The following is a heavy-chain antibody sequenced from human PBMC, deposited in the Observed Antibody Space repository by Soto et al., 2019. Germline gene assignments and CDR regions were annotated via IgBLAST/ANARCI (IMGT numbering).Heavy chain of an antibody. J-gene: IGHJ6*02. D-gene: IGHD5-18*01. V-gene: IGHV1-69*01. CDR3: ARYAGYSYGFTYYYYGMDV. Sequence: QVQLVQSGAEVKKPGSSVKVSCKASGGTFSSYAISCVRQAPGQGLEWMGGIIPIFGTANYAQKFQGRVTITADESTSTAYMELSSLRSEDTAVYYCARYAGYSYGFTYYYYGMDVWGQGTTVTVSS. CDR2: IIPIFGTA. CDR1: GGTFSSYA.